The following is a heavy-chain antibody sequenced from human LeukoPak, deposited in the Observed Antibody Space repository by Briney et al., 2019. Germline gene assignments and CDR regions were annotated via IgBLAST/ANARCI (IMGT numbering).Heavy chain of an antibody. Sequence: GGSLRLSCAAFEFSFSSYEMNWVRQAPGKGLEWVSTISDGGSFTYYADSVKGRFTISRDNSKNTLFLQMNTLRAEDTAVYYCAKSRGSGSNMARGVNFDYWGQGTLVTVSS. CDR1: EFSFSSYE. CDR3: AKSRGSGSNMARGVNFDY. D-gene: IGHD3-10*01. V-gene: IGHV3-23*01. CDR2: ISDGGSFT. J-gene: IGHJ4*02.